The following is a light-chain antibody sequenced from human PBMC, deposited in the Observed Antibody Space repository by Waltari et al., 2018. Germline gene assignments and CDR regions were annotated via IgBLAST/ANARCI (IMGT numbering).Light chain of an antibody. J-gene: IGLJ2*01. CDR2: DNT. CDR3: QVWDYNSNHVL. V-gene: IGLV3-21*02. Sequence: SYVLTQPPSFSVAPGGTATIPCGGDNSGTERVHWYQQTPGQAPVLVVYDNTARPSGVPERFSGSESENTATLTISRVEAGDQADYYCQVWDYNSNHVLFGGGTKVTVL. CDR1: NSGTER.